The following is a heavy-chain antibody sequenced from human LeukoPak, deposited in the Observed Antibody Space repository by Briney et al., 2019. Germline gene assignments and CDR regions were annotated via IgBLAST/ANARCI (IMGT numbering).Heavy chain of an antibody. CDR1: GGSISSYY. CDR2: IYYSGST. Sequence: SETLSLTCTVSGGSISSYYWSWIRQPPGKGLEWIGYIYYSGSTNYNPSLKSRVTISVDTSKNQFSLKLSSVTAADTAVYYCAGECRAGTTFVWFDPWGQGTLVTVSS. J-gene: IGHJ5*02. CDR3: AGECRAGTTFVWFDP. V-gene: IGHV4-59*01. D-gene: IGHD1-1*01.